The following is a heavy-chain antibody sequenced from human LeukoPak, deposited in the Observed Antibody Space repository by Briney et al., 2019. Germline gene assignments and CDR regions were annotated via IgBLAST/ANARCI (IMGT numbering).Heavy chain of an antibody. CDR1: GYILSSHY. D-gene: IGHD2-21*02. CDR2: INPSGGRT. CDR3: ARTYCGGDCNNRYFDY. Sequence: VASVQVSCKASGYILSSHYMHWVRQAPGQGLEWMGIINPSGGRTGYAQKFQGRVTMTRDTSTSTVYMELNSLRSEDTALYYCARTYCGGDCNNRYFDYWGQGTLVTVSS. V-gene: IGHV1-46*01. J-gene: IGHJ4*02.